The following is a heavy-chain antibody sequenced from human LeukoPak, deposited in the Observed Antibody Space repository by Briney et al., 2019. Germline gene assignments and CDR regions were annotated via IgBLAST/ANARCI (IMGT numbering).Heavy chain of an antibody. D-gene: IGHD3-22*01. Sequence: ASVKVSCKASGGTFSSYTISWVRQAPGQGLEWMGRIIPILGIANYAQEFQGRVTITADKSTSTAYMELSSLRSEDTAVYYCARDPLNASSGYPYWGQGTLVTVSS. J-gene: IGHJ4*02. CDR1: GGTFSSYT. CDR2: IIPILGIA. V-gene: IGHV1-69*04. CDR3: ARDPLNASSGYPY.